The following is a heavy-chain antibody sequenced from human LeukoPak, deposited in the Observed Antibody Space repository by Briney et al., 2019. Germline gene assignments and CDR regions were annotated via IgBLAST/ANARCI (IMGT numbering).Heavy chain of an antibody. CDR1: GFTFSSYS. CDR3: ARADTVAGTYYFDY. Sequence: GGSLRLSCAASGFTFSSYSMNWVRQAPGRGLEWVSSISSSSSYIYYADSVKGRFTISRDNAKNSLYLQMNSLRAEDTAVYYCARADTVAGTYYFDYWGQGTLVTVSS. CDR2: ISSSSSYI. D-gene: IGHD6-19*01. J-gene: IGHJ4*02. V-gene: IGHV3-21*01.